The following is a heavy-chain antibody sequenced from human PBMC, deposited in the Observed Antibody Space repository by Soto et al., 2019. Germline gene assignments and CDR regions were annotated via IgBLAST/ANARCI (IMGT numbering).Heavy chain of an antibody. V-gene: IGHV4-31*03. D-gene: IGHD1-1*01. CDR1: GGSISSGDNY. CDR2: IYYSGST. CDR3: ARWPQLEPRFDY. J-gene: IGHJ4*02. Sequence: QVQMQESGPGLVKPSQTLSLTCTVSGGSISSGDNYWSWIRQHPGKGLEWIGYIYYSGSTYYNPSLKSRVTISVDTSKNQFSLKLSSVTAADTAVYYCARWPQLEPRFDYWGQGTLVTVSS.